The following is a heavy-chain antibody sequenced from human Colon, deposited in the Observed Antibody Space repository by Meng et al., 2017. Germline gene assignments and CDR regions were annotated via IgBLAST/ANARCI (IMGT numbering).Heavy chain of an antibody. CDR3: AAQRRRTSYPYY. CDR2: ISHRGTT. J-gene: IGHJ4*02. CDR1: GGCFSDYY. Sequence: VPLLEWAAGLLKLSGALSRTFAGSGGCFSDYYRRCSSQPPGKGVEWIGEISHRGTTNYNPSLKSRVTISLDTSRNQFSLNLTSVTAADTAVYYCAAQRRRTSYPYYWGQGTLVTVSS. V-gene: IGHV4-34*01. D-gene: IGHD3-16*01.